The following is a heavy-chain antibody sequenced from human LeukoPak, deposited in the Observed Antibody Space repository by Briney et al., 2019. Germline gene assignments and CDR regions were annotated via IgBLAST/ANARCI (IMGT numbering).Heavy chain of an antibody. J-gene: IGHJ5*02. CDR1: GGSISSSSYY. V-gene: IGHV4-39*01. CDR2: IYYSGST. Sequence: PSETLSLTCTVSGGSISSSSYYWGWIRQPPREGLEWIGSIYYSGSTYYNPSLKSRITISVDTSKNQFSLKLSSVTAADTAVYYCARLLLSCSSTSCYKRWFDPWGKGTLVTVSS. D-gene: IGHD2-2*02. CDR3: ARLLLSCSSTSCYKRWFDP.